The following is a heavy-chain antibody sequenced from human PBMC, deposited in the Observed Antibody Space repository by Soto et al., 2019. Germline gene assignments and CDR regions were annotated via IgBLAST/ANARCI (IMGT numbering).Heavy chain of an antibody. CDR1: GLTFNTYA. Sequence: EVQLLESGGGLVQPGGSLRHSCAASGLTFNTYAMSWVRQAPGKGLEWVSSVSGSGGSTYYADSVKGRFTISRDNSKDTLYLQMNSLRAEDAAIYYCTNTGVPPNKLPPYYFTYWGPGTLVTVSS. V-gene: IGHV3-23*01. CDR3: TNTGVPPNKLPPYYFTY. D-gene: IGHD3-3*01. J-gene: IGHJ4*02. CDR2: VSGSGGST.